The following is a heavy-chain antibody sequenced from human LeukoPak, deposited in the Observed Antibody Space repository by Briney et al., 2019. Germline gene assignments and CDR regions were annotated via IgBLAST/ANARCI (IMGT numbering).Heavy chain of an antibody. Sequence: PSETLSLTCTVSGGSISSYYWSWIRQPPGEGLEWIGYIYYSGSTNYNPSLKSRVTISVDTSKNQFSLKLSSVTAADTAVYYCARDPGYSYGPFDYWGQGTLVTVSS. D-gene: IGHD5-18*01. V-gene: IGHV4-59*01. J-gene: IGHJ4*02. CDR1: GGSISSYY. CDR3: ARDPGYSYGPFDY. CDR2: IYYSGST.